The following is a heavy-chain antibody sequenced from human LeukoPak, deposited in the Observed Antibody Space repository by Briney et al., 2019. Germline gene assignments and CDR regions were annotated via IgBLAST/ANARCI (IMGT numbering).Heavy chain of an antibody. CDR2: IIPIFGTA. J-gene: IGHJ4*02. D-gene: IGHD3-22*01. CDR3: ARDYYYDSSGYYYFDY. Sequence: SVKVSCKASGGTFSSYAISWVRQAPGQGLEWMGGIIPIFGTANYAQKFQGRVTITADESTSTAYMELSSLRSEDTAVYYCARDYYYDSSGYYYFDYWGQGTLVTVSS. V-gene: IGHV1-69*13. CDR1: GGTFSSYA.